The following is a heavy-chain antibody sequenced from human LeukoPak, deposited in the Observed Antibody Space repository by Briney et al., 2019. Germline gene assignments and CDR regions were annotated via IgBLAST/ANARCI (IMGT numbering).Heavy chain of an antibody. CDR1: GYTFIGYD. D-gene: IGHD2-15*01. J-gene: IGHJ4*02. CDR3: ARGAPGSYCSGGSCPYFDY. V-gene: IGHV1-8*01. Sequence: GASVKVSCKASGYTFIGYDINWVRQATGQGLEWMGWMNPNTGNTGYAQEFRGRVTMTRNTSISTASMELSSLTSEDTALYYCARGAPGSYCSGGSCPYFDYWGQGTLVSVSS. CDR2: MNPNTGNT.